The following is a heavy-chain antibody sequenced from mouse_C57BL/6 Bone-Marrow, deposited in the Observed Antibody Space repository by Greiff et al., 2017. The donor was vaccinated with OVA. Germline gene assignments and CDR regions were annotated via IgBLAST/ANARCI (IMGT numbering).Heavy chain of an antibody. Sequence: VQLQQSGPELVKPGASVTISCKASGYSFTDYNMNWVKQSNGKSLEWIGVINPNYGTTSYNQKFQGKATLTVDQSSSTAYMQLNSRTSEDSAVYYCAKKGYRWYFDVWGTGTTVTVSS. CDR1: GYSFTDYN. CDR3: AKKGYRWYFDV. CDR2: INPNYGTT. D-gene: IGHD2-14*01. J-gene: IGHJ1*03. V-gene: IGHV1-39*01.